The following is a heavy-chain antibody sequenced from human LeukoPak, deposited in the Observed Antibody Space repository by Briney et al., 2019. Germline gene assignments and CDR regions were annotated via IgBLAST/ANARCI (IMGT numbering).Heavy chain of an antibody. CDR2: ISGSGSST. CDR1: GFTFSSYA. J-gene: IGHJ4*02. Sequence: GGSLRLSYAASGFTFSSYAMSRVRQAPGKGLEWVSAISGSGSSTYYADSVKGRFTISRDNSKNTLYLQMNSLRAEDTALYYCAKRDGYNSNPLKDWGQGTLVTVSS. V-gene: IGHV3-23*01. CDR3: AKRDGYNSNPLKD. D-gene: IGHD5-24*01.